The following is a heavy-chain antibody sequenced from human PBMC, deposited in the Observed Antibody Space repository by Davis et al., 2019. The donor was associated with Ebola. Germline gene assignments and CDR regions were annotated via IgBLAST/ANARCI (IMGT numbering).Heavy chain of an antibody. V-gene: IGHV3-30*02. CDR3: AKPYLYGVDY. CDR2: IRYDANNK. D-gene: IGHD3-16*01. J-gene: IGHJ4*02. Sequence: GGSLRLSCAASGFTFSNAWMSWVRQAPGKGLEWVAFIRYDANNKYHADSVKGRFTISRGNSKNTLYLQMNSLRPEDTALYYCAKPYLYGVDYWGQGTLVTVSS. CDR1: GFTFSNAW.